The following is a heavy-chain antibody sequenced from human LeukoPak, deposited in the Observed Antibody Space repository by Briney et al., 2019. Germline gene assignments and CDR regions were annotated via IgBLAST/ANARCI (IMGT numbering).Heavy chain of an antibody. CDR2: ISGSGGST. D-gene: IGHD6-19*01. CDR3: ANRLEQSLVGGYYGMDV. V-gene: IGHV3-23*01. Sequence: GGSLRLSCAASGFTFSSYAMSWVRQAPGKGLEWVSAISGSGGSTYYADSVKGRFTISRDNSKNTLYLQMNSLRAEDTAVYYCANRLEQSLVGGYYGMDVWGQGTTVTVSS. J-gene: IGHJ6*02. CDR1: GFTFSSYA.